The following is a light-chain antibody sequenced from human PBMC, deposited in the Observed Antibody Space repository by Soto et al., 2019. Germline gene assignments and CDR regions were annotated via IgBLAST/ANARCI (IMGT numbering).Light chain of an antibody. CDR1: QSLLFSSKNLNY. CDR3: QQYYSTPLT. V-gene: IGKV4-1*01. Sequence: DIVMTQSPDSLVVPLGERATIHCKATQSLLFSSKNLNYLSWYQQRPGQPPRLLIYWASTRDSGVPDRFSGSGSGTDFTLTISSLQAEDVAVYYCQQYYSTPLTFGGGTRLEIK. J-gene: IGKJ4*01. CDR2: WAS.